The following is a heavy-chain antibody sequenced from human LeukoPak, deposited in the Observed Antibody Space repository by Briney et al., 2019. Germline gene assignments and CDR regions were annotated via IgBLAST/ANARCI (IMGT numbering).Heavy chain of an antibody. V-gene: IGHV1-18*01. Sequence: ASVKVSCKASGYTFTTHGIGWVRQAPGQGPEWMGWISGNNGNTHYAQKFQGRVTMTTETSTSTAYMELKSLRSDDTAVYYCARLYDFWSGFYPHFDYWGQGTLVTVSS. CDR2: ISGNNGNT. CDR3: ARLYDFWSGFYPHFDY. J-gene: IGHJ4*02. D-gene: IGHD3-3*01. CDR1: GYTFTTHG.